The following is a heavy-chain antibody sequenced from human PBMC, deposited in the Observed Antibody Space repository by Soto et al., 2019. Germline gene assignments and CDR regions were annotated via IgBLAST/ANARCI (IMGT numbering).Heavy chain of an antibody. CDR2: ISGSLGYV. J-gene: IGHJ4*02. CDR3: AREGVHNYNEYNLDN. V-gene: IGHV3-21*01. Sequence: GGSLRLSCAASGFIFSTYRMHWVRQAPGKGLEWVSSISGSLGYVHYADSVKGRFTVSRDNIGTSLYLQMNSLRAEDTAVYYCAREGVHNYNEYNLDNWGLGTLVTVSS. CDR1: GFIFSTYR. D-gene: IGHD4-4*01.